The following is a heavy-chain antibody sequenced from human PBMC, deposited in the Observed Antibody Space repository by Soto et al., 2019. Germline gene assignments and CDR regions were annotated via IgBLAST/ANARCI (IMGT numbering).Heavy chain of an antibody. Sequence: VHLEESGGGLVHPGGSLRLSCAASGFTFSSYWMNWVRQAPGKGLEWVANIDEDGSEYNDAESVRGRFTISRDNAKNTLYLQMKSLRAADTAVYYCARTGDGHHDFLDYWGQGILVSVSS. CDR1: GFTFSSYW. CDR2: IDEDGSEY. CDR3: ARTGDGHHDFLDY. V-gene: IGHV3-7*01. J-gene: IGHJ4*02. D-gene: IGHD1-1*01.